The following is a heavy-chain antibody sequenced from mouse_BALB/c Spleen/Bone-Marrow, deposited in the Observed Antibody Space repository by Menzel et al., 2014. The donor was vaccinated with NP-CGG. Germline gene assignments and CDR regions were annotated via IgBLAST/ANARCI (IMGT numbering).Heavy chain of an antibody. D-gene: IGHD1-1*01. CDR1: GFTSSSYG. V-gene: IGHV5-6-3*01. CDR3: ARVYGWYFDV. Sequence: DVQLVESGGGLVQPGGSLKLSCVASGFTSSSYGMSWVRQTPDKRLELVATINNNGGSTYYPDSVKGQFTISRDNAKNTLYLQTSSLKSEDTAMYYCARVYGWYFDVWGAGTTVTVSS. CDR2: INNNGGST. J-gene: IGHJ1*01.